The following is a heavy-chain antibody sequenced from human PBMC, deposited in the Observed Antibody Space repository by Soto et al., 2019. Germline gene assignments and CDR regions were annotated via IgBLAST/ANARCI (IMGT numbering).Heavy chain of an antibody. V-gene: IGHV3-23*01. CDR2: ITGSTGTT. Sequence: GGSLRLSFEASGFTFSNFAMRWVRHAPGKGLEWVSEITGSTGTTYYADSVKGRFVISRDNSKNTLHLQMNSLRAEDTAVYYCAKDTSSSPYYMDVWGKGTTVTVSS. D-gene: IGHD2-2*01. CDR3: AKDTSSSPYYMDV. CDR1: GFTFSNFA. J-gene: IGHJ6*03.